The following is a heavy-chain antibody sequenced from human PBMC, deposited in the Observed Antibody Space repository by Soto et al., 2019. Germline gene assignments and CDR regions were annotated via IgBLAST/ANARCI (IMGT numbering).Heavy chain of an antibody. CDR3: ARFNLGTYSWNYRHYSCYGFDV. Sequence: QVQLQQWGAGLLKPSETLSLSCPVNGESLSGYYWSWIRQSPDKGLARIGKISHSGTTGYNPSIESRVTLSLDTSSYQLSLKLTSVTAADTAIYYRARFNLGTYSWNYRHYSCYGFDVWGQGTTVTVSS. D-gene: IGHD1-7*01. J-gene: IGHJ6*02. CDR1: GESLSGYY. V-gene: IGHV4-34*01. CDR2: ISHSGTT.